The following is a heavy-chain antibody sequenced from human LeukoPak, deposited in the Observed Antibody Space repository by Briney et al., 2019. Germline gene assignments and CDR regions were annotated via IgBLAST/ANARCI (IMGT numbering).Heavy chain of an antibody. CDR2: ISSNGGST. V-gene: IGHV3-64*05. CDR3: VKDRGITMVRGVIGYYGMDV. D-gene: IGHD3-10*01. CDR1: GFTFSNYA. J-gene: IGHJ6*04. Sequence: GGSLRLSCSASGFTFSNYAMHWVRQAPGKGLEYVSAISSNGGSTYYADSVKGRFTISRDNSKNTLYVQMSSLRAEDTAVYYCVKDRGITMVRGVIGYYGMDVWGKGTTVTVSS.